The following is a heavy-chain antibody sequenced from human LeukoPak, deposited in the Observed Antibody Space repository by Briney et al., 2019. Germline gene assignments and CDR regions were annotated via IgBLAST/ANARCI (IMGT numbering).Heavy chain of an antibody. CDR2: INPHSGGT. J-gene: IGHJ4*02. Sequence: ASVKVSCKASGYTFTDYYLYWVRQTPGQGLEWMGWINPHSGGTDYAPKFQGRVTMTRDTSITTAYMELSRLRSDDTAVYYCARVYYGSGSFWSFDYWGQGTLVTVSS. CDR3: ARVYYGSGSFWSFDY. V-gene: IGHV1-2*02. D-gene: IGHD3-10*01. CDR1: GYTFTDYY.